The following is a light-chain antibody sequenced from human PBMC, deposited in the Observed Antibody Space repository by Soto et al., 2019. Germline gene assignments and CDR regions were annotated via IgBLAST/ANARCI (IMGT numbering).Light chain of an antibody. CDR3: QQYNKWPPYT. J-gene: IGKJ2*01. CDR1: QSVSSN. V-gene: IGKV3-15*01. Sequence: EIVMTQSPDTLSVSPGERATLSCRASQSVSSNLAWYQQKPGQAPRLLIYGASSRATGIPARFSGSGSGTEFNLTISSLQSEDFAVYYCQQYNKWPPYTFGQGTKLEIK. CDR2: GAS.